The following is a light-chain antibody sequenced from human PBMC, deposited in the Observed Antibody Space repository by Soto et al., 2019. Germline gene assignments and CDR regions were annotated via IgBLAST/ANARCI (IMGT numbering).Light chain of an antibody. V-gene: IGKV3-15*01. CDR1: QSVNQK. J-gene: IGKJ2*01. Sequence: GLKMSLATLSVSPGERATLSCRASQSVNQKLGWYQQKPGQAPRLLIYVASTRATGTPARFSGSGSGAEFTLTISILQSDDGALYYCQLYNYRLDTFGQGTKVAIK. CDR3: QLYNYRLDT. CDR2: VAS.